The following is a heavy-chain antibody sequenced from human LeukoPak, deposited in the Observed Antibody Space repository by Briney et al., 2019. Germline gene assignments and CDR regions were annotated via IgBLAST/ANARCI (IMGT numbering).Heavy chain of an antibody. CDR3: ARLREIPVFGVVTKSTSYFDY. CDR1: GFTFLSYG. CDR2: TRYDGSNK. J-gene: IGHJ4*02. Sequence: PGGSLRLSCAASGFTFLSYGMHWVRQAPGKGLEWVAFTRYDGSNKYYADSVKGRFTISRDNSKNSLYLQMNSLRAEDTAVYYCARLREIPVFGVVTKSTSYFDYWGQGTLVTVSS. V-gene: IGHV3-30*02. D-gene: IGHD3-3*01.